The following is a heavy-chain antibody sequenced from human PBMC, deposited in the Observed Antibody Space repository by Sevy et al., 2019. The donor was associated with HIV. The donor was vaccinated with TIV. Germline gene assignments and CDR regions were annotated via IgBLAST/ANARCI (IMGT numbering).Heavy chain of an antibody. V-gene: IGHV3-23*01. D-gene: IGHD2-15*01. CDR1: GFTFSTYA. J-gene: IGHJ6*02. Sequence: GGSLRLSCAASGFTFSTYAMNWVRQAPGKGLEWVSSINRSGRSTYSADSVEGRFTISRDNFKNTLYLQLSSLRVDDTAVYYCAKGYCDGGSCPRDYYYYGMDVWGQGTTVTVSS. CDR3: AKGYCDGGSCPRDYYYYGMDV. CDR2: INRSGRST.